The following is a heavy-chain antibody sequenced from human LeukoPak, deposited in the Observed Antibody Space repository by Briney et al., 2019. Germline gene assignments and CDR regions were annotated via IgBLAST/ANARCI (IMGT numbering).Heavy chain of an antibody. D-gene: IGHD3-16*01. CDR3: MMSHPYYRLDV. CDR2: ISYDGTNK. CDR1: LLALSDFI. V-gene: IGHV3-30*03. J-gene: IGHJ6*04. Sequence: GESLTLSCAACLLALSDFITRCVSQAPGKGLEWLAVISYDGTNKYYADFVKGRFTISRDHSQSTVDLQINTLGGADTALYYFMMSHPYYRLDVWGKGTTVTVSS.